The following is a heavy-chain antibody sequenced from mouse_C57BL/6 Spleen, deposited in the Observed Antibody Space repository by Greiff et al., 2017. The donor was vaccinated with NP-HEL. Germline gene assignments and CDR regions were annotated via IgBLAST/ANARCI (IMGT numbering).Heavy chain of an antibody. V-gene: IGHV1-72*01. CDR2: IDPNSGGT. J-gene: IGHJ3*01. CDR3: ARGDFYYDYDGWFAY. CDR1: GYTFTSYW. Sequence: QVQLQQPGAELVKPGASVKLSCKASGYTFTSYWMHWVKQRPGRGLEWIGRIDPNSGGTKYNEKFKSKATLTVDKPSSTAYTQLSSLTSEDSAVYYCARGDFYYDYDGWFAYWGQGTLVTVSA. D-gene: IGHD2-4*01.